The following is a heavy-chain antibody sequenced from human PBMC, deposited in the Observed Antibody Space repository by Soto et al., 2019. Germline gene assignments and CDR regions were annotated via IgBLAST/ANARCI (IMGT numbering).Heavy chain of an antibody. J-gene: IGHJ5*02. V-gene: IGHV1-69*13. Sequence: ASVNVCCKDTGGTFSSHAISWVRQAPGQGLEWMGSIIPIFGTANYAQKFQVRVTITADESTSTAYMELRSLRSEDTAVYYCARALRSYYDSSGWFDHCGQGTPVTVSS. CDR3: ARALRSYYDSSGWFDH. CDR2: IIPIFGTA. CDR1: GGTFSSHA. D-gene: IGHD3-22*01.